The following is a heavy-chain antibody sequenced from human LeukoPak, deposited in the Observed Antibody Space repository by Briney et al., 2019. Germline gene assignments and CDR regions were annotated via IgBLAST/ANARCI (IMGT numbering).Heavy chain of an antibody. D-gene: IGHD3-22*01. CDR1: GGSITNTNY. J-gene: IGHJ6*02. CDR3: ARDRKYYYDSSGYYPYYYYYGMDV. Sequence: SGTLSLTCGVSGGSITNTNYWTWVRQPPGKGLEWIGYIYYSGSTNYNPSLKSRVTISVDTSKNQFSLKLSSVTAADTAVYYCARDRKYYYDSSGYYPYYYYYGMDVWGQGTTVTVSS. CDR2: IYYSGST. V-gene: IGHV4-4*02.